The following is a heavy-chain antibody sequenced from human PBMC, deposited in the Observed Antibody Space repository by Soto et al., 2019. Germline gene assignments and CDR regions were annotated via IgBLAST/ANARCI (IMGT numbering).Heavy chain of an antibody. CDR1: GYPFTNFW. CDR2: INPGDSDT. Sequence: GESLKISCKGSGYPFTNFWIGWVRQIPEKGLEWLGIINPGDSDTRYSPYFQGQVTISADKSISTAYLQWSSLKASDTAMYYCARRPLYSSGWHIFDYWGQGTMVTVSS. J-gene: IGHJ4*02. V-gene: IGHV5-51*01. CDR3: ARRPLYSSGWHIFDY. D-gene: IGHD6-19*01.